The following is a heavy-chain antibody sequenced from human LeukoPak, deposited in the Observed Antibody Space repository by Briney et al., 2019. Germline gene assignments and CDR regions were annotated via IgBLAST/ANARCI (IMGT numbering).Heavy chain of an antibody. V-gene: IGHV1-2*02. Sequence: ASVKVSCKACGYTFTGYYMHWVRQAPGQGLEWMGWINPNSGGTNYAQKFQGRVTMTRDTSISTAYMELSRLRSDDTAVYYCARDSAPGDTYGLLGIDSWGQGTLVTVSS. CDR1: GYTFTGYY. CDR2: INPNSGGT. J-gene: IGHJ4*02. D-gene: IGHD5-18*01. CDR3: ARDSAPGDTYGLLGIDS.